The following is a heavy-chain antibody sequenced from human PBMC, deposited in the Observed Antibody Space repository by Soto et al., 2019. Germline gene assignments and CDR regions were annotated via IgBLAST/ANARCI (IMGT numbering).Heavy chain of an antibody. Sequence: TLYLTFTVHVGLIRSVGYYWSWIRQHPGKGLEWIGYIDYRGSTDYSPSLKSRVTISLDTSKNQFSLKLSSVTAADTAVYYCARVWGGAFDIWGQGTMVT. D-gene: IGHD3-10*01. CDR3: ARVWGGAFDI. V-gene: IGHV4-31*03. CDR1: VGLIRSVGYY. CDR2: IDYRGST. J-gene: IGHJ3*02.